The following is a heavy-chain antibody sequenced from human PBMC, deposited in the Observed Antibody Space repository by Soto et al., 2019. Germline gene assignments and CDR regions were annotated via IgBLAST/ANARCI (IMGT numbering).Heavy chain of an antibody. V-gene: IGHV1-18*04. Sequence: ASVKVSCKASGYTFTSYGISWVRQAPGQGLEWMGWISAYNGNTNYAQKLQGRVTMTTDTSTSTAYMELRSLRSDDTAVYYCAGVETGTSLVIKYGMDVWGQGTTVTVSS. J-gene: IGHJ6*02. CDR1: GYTFTSYG. D-gene: IGHD1-7*01. CDR3: AGVETGTSLVIKYGMDV. CDR2: ISAYNGNT.